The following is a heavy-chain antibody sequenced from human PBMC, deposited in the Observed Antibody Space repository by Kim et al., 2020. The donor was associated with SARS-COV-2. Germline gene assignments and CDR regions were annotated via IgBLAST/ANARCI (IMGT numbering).Heavy chain of an antibody. V-gene: IGHV3-30*03. D-gene: IGHD6-13*01. J-gene: IGHJ4*02. Sequence: YAASVKGRFTISRDNSKNTVYVQMNSLKGEDTAVYFCARGARGSSWLVFDYWGQGTLVTVSS. CDR3: ARGARGSSWLVFDY.